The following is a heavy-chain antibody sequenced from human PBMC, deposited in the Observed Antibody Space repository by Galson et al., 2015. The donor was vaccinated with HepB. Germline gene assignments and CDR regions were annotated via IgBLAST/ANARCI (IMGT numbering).Heavy chain of an antibody. J-gene: IGHJ4*02. D-gene: IGHD6-19*01. Sequence: SVKVSCKASGGTFSSYAISWVRQAPGQGLEWMGGIIPIFGTANYAQKFQGRVTITADESTSTAYMELSSLRSEDTAVYYCARVPGGGSGYTYTFDYWGQGTLVTVSS. V-gene: IGHV1-69*13. CDR3: ARVPGGGSGYTYTFDY. CDR2: IIPIFGTA. CDR1: GGTFSSYA.